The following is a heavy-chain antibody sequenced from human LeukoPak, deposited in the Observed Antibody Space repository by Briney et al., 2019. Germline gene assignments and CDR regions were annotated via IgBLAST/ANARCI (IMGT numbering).Heavy chain of an antibody. J-gene: IGHJ6*02. CDR2: MNPNSGNT. V-gene: IGHV1-8*01. Sequence: ASVKVSCKASGYTFRSFDVNWVRQATGQGLEWMGWMNPNSGNTGYAQEFQGRVTMTRNTSINTAYVEVSGLTSEDTAVYYCARAPSPASYAMDVWGQGTTVTVCS. CDR3: ARAPSPASYAMDV. CDR1: GYTFRSFD.